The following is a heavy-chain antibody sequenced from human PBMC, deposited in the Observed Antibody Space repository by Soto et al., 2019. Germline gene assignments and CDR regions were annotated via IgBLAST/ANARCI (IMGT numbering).Heavy chain of an antibody. D-gene: IGHD3-10*01. Sequence: SETLSLSCAVYGGSFSGYYWSWIRQPPGKGLEWIGEINHSGSTNYNPSLKSRVTISVXXXXXXFXLXLXXXTAAXTAVYYCAISDFGESDYWGQGTLVAVSS. J-gene: IGHJ4*02. CDR3: AISDFGESDY. V-gene: IGHV4-34*01. CDR1: GGSFSGYY. CDR2: INHSGST.